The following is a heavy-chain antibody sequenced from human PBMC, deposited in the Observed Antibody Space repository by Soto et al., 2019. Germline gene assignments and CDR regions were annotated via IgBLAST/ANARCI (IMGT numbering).Heavy chain of an antibody. CDR1: GGSFIGYY. CDR2: INHSGST. CDR3: ARGRVGASRFDY. D-gene: IGHD1-26*01. V-gene: IGHV4-34*01. Sequence: QVQLQQWGAGLLKPSETLSLTCAVYGGSFIGYYWSWIRQPPGKGLEWIGEINHSGSTNYNPSLKSRVTISVDTSKNQFSLKLSSVTAADTAVYYCARGRVGASRFDYWGQGTLVTVSS. J-gene: IGHJ4*02.